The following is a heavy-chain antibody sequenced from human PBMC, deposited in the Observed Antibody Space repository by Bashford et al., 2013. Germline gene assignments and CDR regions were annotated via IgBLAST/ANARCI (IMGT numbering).Heavy chain of an antibody. J-gene: IGHJ5*02. Sequence: GESLKISCRASGYSFTNYWIAWVRQMPGKRPEWMGSIYAGDTDTTYSPSSKARSPSQSTGPPPPPTCTGAASKASDSAIYYCARSVGSTFPSPSDLWGQGTLGHRPPQ. D-gene: IGHD1-26*01. CDR3: ARSVGSTFPSPSDL. CDR2: IYAGDTDT. V-gene: IGHV5-51*01. CDR1: GYSFTNYW.